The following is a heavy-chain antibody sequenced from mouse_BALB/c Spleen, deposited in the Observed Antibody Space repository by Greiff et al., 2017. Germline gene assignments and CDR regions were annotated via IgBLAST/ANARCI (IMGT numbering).Heavy chain of an antibody. D-gene: IGHD1-2*01. Sequence: EVQRVESGPGLVKPSQSLSLTCTVTGYSITSDYAWNWIRQFPGNKLEWMGYISYSGSTSYNPSLKSRISITRDTSKNQFFLQLNSVTTEDTATYYCARSDYGLAYWGQGTLVTVSA. CDR3: ARSDYGLAY. CDR1: GYSITSDYA. V-gene: IGHV3-2*02. CDR2: ISYSGST. J-gene: IGHJ3*01.